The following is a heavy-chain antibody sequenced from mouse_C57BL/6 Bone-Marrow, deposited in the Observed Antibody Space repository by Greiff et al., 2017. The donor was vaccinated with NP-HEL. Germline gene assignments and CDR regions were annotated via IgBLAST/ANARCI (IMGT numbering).Heavy chain of an antibody. D-gene: IGHD1-1*01. V-gene: IGHV1-7*01. CDR3: ARWAVVAH. J-gene: IGHJ3*01. CDR2: INPSSGYT. CDR1: GYTFTSYW. Sequence: VQLQQSGAELAKPGASVKLSCKASGYTFTSYWMHWVKQRPGQGLEWIGYINPSSGYTKYNQKFKDKATLTADKYSSTAYMQLSSLTYEDSAVYYCARWAVVAHWGQGTLVTVSA.